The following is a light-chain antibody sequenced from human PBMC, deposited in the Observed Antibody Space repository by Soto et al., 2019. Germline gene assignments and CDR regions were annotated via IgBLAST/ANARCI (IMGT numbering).Light chain of an antibody. CDR3: QQYNNWPFT. CDR1: QSVSSD. J-gene: IGKJ3*01. Sequence: EIVMAQSPATLSVSPGERATLSCRASQSVSSDLAWYQHKPGQAPRPLIYGASTRATGVPARFSGSGSGTEFTLTIASPQSEDFAVDYCQQYNNWPFTFGPGTKVDIK. V-gene: IGKV3-15*01. CDR2: GAS.